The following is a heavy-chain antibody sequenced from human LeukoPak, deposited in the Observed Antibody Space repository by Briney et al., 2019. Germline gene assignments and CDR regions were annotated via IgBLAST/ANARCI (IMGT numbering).Heavy chain of an antibody. CDR1: GFTFSSYA. J-gene: IGHJ3*02. D-gene: IGHD1-26*01. CDR2: ISYDGSNK. V-gene: IGHV3-30-3*01. CDR3: ARGPLLPRIVGAKERALRAFDI. Sequence: PGGSLRLSCAASGFTFSSYAMHWVRQAPGKGLEWVAVISYDGSNKYYADSVKGRFTISRDNSKNTLYLQMNSLRAEDTAVYYCARGPLLPRIVGAKERALRAFDIWGQGTMVTVSS.